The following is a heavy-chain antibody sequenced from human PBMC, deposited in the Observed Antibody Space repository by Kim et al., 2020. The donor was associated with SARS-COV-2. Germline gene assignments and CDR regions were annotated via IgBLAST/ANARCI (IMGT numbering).Heavy chain of an antibody. J-gene: IGHJ4*02. CDR3: ARGNRVVYAGVGFDY. Sequence: SVKVSCKASGGTFSSYAISWARQAPGQGLEWMGGIIPIFGTANYAQKFQGRVTITADESTSTAYMELSSLRSEDTAVYYCARGNRVVYAGVGFDYWGQGTLVTVSS. CDR1: GGTFSSYA. V-gene: IGHV1-69*13. D-gene: IGHD2-8*02. CDR2: IIPIFGTA.